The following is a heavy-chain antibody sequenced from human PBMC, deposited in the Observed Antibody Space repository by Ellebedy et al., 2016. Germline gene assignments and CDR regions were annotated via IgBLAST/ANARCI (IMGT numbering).Heavy chain of an antibody. CDR1: SGSMSGYY. D-gene: IGHD3-16*01. V-gene: IGHV4-59*01. CDR2: IYDSVST. CDR3: ARSFMGGEWRNYFDF. Sequence: SETLSLXXSVSSGSMSGYYWGWIRQTPEKGLEWMGYIYDSVSTNDNPSFKSRATISEDTSKNQFSLTLSSVTAADTAVYYCARSFMGGEWRNYFDFWGQGTLVTVSS. J-gene: IGHJ4*02.